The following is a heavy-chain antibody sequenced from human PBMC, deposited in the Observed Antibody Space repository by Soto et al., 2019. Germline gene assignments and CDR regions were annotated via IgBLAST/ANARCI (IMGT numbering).Heavy chain of an antibody. D-gene: IGHD2-2*01. CDR3: AKGTEGSS. Sequence: EVQVLESGGGLVQPGGSLRLSCEASGFSFSKYPMNWVRQAPGKGLEWVSGIDGSGGSKYYADTVKGRFTISRDNSKNTVYVQMNSLRAEDTAVYYCAKGTEGSSWGQGTRVTVSS. V-gene: IGHV3-23*01. CDR1: GFSFSKYP. J-gene: IGHJ4*02. CDR2: IDGSGGSK.